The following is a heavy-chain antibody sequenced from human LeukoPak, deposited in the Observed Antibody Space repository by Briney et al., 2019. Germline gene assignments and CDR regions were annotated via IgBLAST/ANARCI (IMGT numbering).Heavy chain of an antibody. Sequence: GGSLRLSCTASGFTVSNNYMSWVRQAPGKGLEWVSISYSDTNTNYADSVKGRFTISRDTSQNTLSLQMNSPRAEDTAVYYCARKNRDFNAAFDIWGQGTVVTVSA. CDR3: ARKNRDFNAAFDI. V-gene: IGHV3-53*01. J-gene: IGHJ3*02. CDR2: SYSDTNT. D-gene: IGHD1-14*01. CDR1: GFTVSNNY.